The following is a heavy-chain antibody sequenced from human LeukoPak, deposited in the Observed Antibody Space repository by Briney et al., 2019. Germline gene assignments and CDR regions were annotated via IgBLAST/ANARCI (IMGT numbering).Heavy chain of an antibody. CDR3: ARDVNLLFFDV. D-gene: IGHD2/OR15-2a*01. CDR1: GFTFSSYW. V-gene: IGHV3-74*01. J-gene: IGHJ2*01. CDR2: ISHDGTDT. Sequence: PGGSLRLSCAASGFTFSSYWMHWVRQAPGKGLMWVSRISHDGTDTSYADSVKGRFTISRDNAKNTLYLQMNSLRADDTAVYYCARDVNLLFFDVWGRGTLVTVSS.